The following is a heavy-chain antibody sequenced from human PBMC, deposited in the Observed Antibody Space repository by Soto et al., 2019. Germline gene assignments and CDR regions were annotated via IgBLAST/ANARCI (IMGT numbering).Heavy chain of an antibody. CDR1: GSTFSSYW. V-gene: IGHV3-7*03. J-gene: IGHJ6*02. Sequence: EVQLVESGGGLVQPGGSLRLSCAASGSTFSSYWMSWVHQAPGKGLEWVANINKDGGERHYVDSVKGRFTISRDNAKNSLLLQMNSLKAEDTAVYYCVRGGTGRWLDYLGLDVWGQGTTVTVSS. CDR2: INKDGGER. D-gene: IGHD3-9*01. CDR3: VRGGTGRWLDYLGLDV.